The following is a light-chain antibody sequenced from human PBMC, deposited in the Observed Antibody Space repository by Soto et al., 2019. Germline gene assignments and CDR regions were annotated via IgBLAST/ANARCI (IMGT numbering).Light chain of an antibody. V-gene: IGLV2-14*01. CDR3: GSITRSSTSV. CDR1: SSDVGGFEY. CDR2: DVT. J-gene: IGLJ1*01. Sequence: ALSQPASVSGAPGQSITISCTGTSSDVGGFEYVSWYQHQPGKAPKLIIYDVTKRPSGVSNRFSGSKSGNTASLTISGIQAEDEGDYYCGSITRSSTSVFGTGTKVTVL.